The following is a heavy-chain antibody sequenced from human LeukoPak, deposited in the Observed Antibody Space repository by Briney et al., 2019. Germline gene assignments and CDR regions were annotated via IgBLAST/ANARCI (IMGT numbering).Heavy chain of an antibody. J-gene: IGHJ5*02. V-gene: IGHV4-59*01. CDR1: GGSISGYY. CDR2: IYYSGST. Sequence: SETLSLTCTVSGGSISGYYWSWIRQPPGKGLEWLGHIYYSGSTSYNPSLKSRITISVDPSKNQFSLRLSSVTAADTAVYYCAREASTYYYDSSGYYPNWFDPWGQGTLVTVSS. CDR3: AREASTYYYDSSGYYPNWFDP. D-gene: IGHD3-22*01.